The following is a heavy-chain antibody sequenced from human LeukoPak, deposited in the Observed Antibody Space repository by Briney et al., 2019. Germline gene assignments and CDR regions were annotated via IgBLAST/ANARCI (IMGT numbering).Heavy chain of an antibody. CDR1: GFTFSSYA. CDR3: AKLLSGIAVAGYFDY. J-gene: IGHJ4*03. V-gene: IGHV3-23*01. Sequence: GGSLRFSCAAPGFTFSSYAMSWVRQAPGKGLEWVSAISGSGGSTYYADSVKGRFTISRDNSKNTLYLQMNSLRAEDTAVYYCAKLLSGIAVAGYFDYWGQGTLVTVSS. D-gene: IGHD6-19*01. CDR2: ISGSGGST.